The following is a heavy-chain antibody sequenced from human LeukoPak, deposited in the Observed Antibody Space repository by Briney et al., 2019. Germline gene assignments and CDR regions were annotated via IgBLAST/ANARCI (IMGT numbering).Heavy chain of an antibody. J-gene: IGHJ1*01. V-gene: IGHV1-24*01. Sequence: ASVKVSFKLSGDTLTELSMHWVRQSPGKGLEWMGGFDPEEGETIYAQRFQGRVTMTEDTVTDTAHMELSSLTSEDTAVYYCATAGIVPDTGAEFLQHWGQGTLVTVSS. CDR2: FDPEEGET. D-gene: IGHD2-15*01. CDR1: GDTLTELS. CDR3: ATAGIVPDTGAEFLQH.